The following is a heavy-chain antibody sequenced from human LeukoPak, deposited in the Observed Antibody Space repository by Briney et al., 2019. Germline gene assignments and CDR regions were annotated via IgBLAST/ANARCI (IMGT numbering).Heavy chain of an antibody. CDR2: IIPIFGTA. CDR3: ASGLSRLVRLMEGYYYYGMDV. Sequence: SVKVSCKASGGTFSSYAISWVRQAPGQGLEWMGGIIPIFGTANYAQKFQGRVTITADESTSTAYMELSSLRSEDTAVYYCASGLSRLVRLMEGYYYYGMDVWGQGTTVTVSS. CDR1: GGTFSSYA. J-gene: IGHJ6*02. D-gene: IGHD6-6*01. V-gene: IGHV1-69*13.